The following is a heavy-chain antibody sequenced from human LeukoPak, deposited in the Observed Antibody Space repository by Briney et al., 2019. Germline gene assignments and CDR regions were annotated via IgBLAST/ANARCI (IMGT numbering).Heavy chain of an antibody. CDR2: IYTSGST. Sequence: SETLSLTCTVSGGSISSGSYYWSWIRQPAGKGLEWIGRIYTSGSTNYNPSLESRVTISLDTSKNQFSLKLSSVTAADTAVYYCARGSREVVAATGWFDPWGQGTLVTVSS. CDR1: GGSISSGSYY. V-gene: IGHV4-61*02. D-gene: IGHD2-15*01. CDR3: ARGSREVVAATGWFDP. J-gene: IGHJ5*02.